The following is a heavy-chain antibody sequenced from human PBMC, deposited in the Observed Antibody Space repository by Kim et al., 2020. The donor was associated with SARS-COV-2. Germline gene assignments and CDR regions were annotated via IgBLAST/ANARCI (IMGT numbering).Heavy chain of an antibody. Sequence: TANYAQKFTGRVTITADESTSTAYMELSSLRSEDTAVYYCARGGKGFVDYWGQGTLVTVSS. CDR3: ARGGKGFVDY. CDR2: TA. V-gene: IGHV1-69*01. J-gene: IGHJ4*02. D-gene: IGHD1-26*01.